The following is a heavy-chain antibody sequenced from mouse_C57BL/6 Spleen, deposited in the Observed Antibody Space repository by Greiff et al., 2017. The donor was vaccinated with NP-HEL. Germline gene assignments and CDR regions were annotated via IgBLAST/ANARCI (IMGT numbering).Heavy chain of an antibody. V-gene: IGHV1-82*01. Sequence: QVQLKQSGPELVKPGASVKISCKASGYAFSSSWMNWVKQRPGTGLEWIGRIYPGDGDTNYNGKFKGKATLTADKSSSTAYMQLSSLTSEDSAVYFCARGHYGYYAMDYWGQGTSVTVSS. D-gene: IGHD1-2*01. CDR3: ARGHYGYYAMDY. J-gene: IGHJ4*01. CDR2: IYPGDGDT. CDR1: GYAFSSSW.